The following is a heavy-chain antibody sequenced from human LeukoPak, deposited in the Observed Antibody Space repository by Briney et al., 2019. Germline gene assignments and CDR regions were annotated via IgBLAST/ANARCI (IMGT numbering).Heavy chain of an antibody. CDR2: ISGSGGST. V-gene: IGHV3-23*01. Sequence: PGGSLRLSCAASGFIFSSYAMDWVRQPPGKGLEWVSSISGSGGSTYYADSVRGRFTISRDNSKNTLYLQMNSLRAEDTAVYYCAKDSLGCTSTSCSLGYWGQGTLVTVSS. D-gene: IGHD2-2*01. CDR3: AKDSLGCTSTSCSLGY. CDR1: GFIFSSYA. J-gene: IGHJ4*02.